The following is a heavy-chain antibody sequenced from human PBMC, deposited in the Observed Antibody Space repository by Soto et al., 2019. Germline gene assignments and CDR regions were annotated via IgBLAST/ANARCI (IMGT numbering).Heavy chain of an antibody. V-gene: IGHV2-5*02. CDR2: IYWDDNK. CDR3: ANRMTGTTDDAFDI. J-gene: IGHJ3*02. Sequence: SGPTLVNPTQTLTLTCTFSGSSLSNRGMGVGWIRQPPGKALEWLALIYWDDNKRYSPSLKSRLTIAKDTSKNQVVLTMTNMDPVDTSTYYCANRMTGTTDDAFDIWGQGTMVT. D-gene: IGHD1-20*01. CDR1: GSSLSNRGMG.